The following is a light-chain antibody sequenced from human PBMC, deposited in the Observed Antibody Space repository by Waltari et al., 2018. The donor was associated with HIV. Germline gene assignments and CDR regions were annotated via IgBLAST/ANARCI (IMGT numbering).Light chain of an antibody. J-gene: IGLJ3*02. V-gene: IGLV1-51*01. CDR2: DNT. Sequence: QSVLTQPPSMSAAPGHRVTISCSGSASNFGSDFVSWYQHVPGTAPKLLIYDNTKRPSGISDRFSGSKSGTSATLAITGLQTGDEAVYYCGTWDNRLSVGVFGGGTRLTVL. CDR3: GTWDNRLSVGV. CDR1: ASNFGSDF.